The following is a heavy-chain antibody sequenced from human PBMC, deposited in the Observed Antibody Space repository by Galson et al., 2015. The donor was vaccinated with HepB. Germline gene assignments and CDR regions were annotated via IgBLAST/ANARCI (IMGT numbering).Heavy chain of an antibody. CDR1: GASISNRIDF. V-gene: IGHV4-39*01. Sequence: SETLSLTCNVSGASISNRIDFWDWIRQPPGKGLEWTGSIHYSGTTYYNPSLKSRVTISVDTSKNQFSLELTSMTAADTAMYYCARHGDTYSSGDYYDYWGQGSLATVSS. J-gene: IGHJ4*02. CDR2: IHYSGTT. D-gene: IGHD6-19*01. CDR3: ARHGDTYSSGDYYDY.